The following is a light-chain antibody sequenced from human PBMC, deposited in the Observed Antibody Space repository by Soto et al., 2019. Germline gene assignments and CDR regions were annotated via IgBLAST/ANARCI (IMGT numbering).Light chain of an antibody. V-gene: IGLV2-14*01. CDR2: EVT. J-gene: IGLJ3*02. Sequence: QSVLTQPASVSGSPGQSITISCTGTSSEVGVYNYVSWYQQHPGKAPKLMIFEVTSRPSGVSNRFSGSKSGNTASRTISGLQAEDEADYYCSSYTSSSTSVFGGGTKLTVL. CDR1: SSEVGVYNY. CDR3: SSYTSSSTSV.